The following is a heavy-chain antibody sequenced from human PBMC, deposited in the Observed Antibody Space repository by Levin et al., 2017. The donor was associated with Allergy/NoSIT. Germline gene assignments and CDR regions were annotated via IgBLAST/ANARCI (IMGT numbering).Heavy chain of an antibody. V-gene: IGHV1-18*01. CDR1: GYTFISSG. Sequence: GASVKVSCKASGYTFISSGISWVRQAPGQGLEWMGWISTYNGHTNYAQNFQGRVTMTTDTSTSTAYMELRSLRSDDTAVYYCAREGVAQIDYWGQGTLVTVSS. CDR2: ISTYNGHT. D-gene: IGHD2-15*01. CDR3: AREGVAQIDY. J-gene: IGHJ4*02.